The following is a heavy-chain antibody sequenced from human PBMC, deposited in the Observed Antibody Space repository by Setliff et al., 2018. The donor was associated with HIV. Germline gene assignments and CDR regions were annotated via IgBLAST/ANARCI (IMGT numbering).Heavy chain of an antibody. CDR1: GGSMSPYY. CDR2: LYPSGST. Sequence: PSETLSLTCSVSGGSMSPYYWSWIRQPAGKGLEWIGRLYPSGSTIYNPSLRSRVTLSVDTSKNQFSLKLSSVTAADTAVYYCARVFPPIRGAPFGVPPGVLDIWGQGSMVTVSS. CDR3: ARVFPPIRGAPFGVPPGVLDI. J-gene: IGHJ3*02. D-gene: IGHD2-8*01. V-gene: IGHV4-4*07.